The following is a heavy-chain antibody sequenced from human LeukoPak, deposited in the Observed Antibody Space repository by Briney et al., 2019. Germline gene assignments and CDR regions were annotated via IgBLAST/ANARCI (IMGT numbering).Heavy chain of an antibody. V-gene: IGHV3-23*01. D-gene: IGHD6-13*01. J-gene: IGHJ3*02. CDR2: IIGSGGST. CDR1: GFTFSSYA. Sequence: PGGSLRLSCAASGFTFSSYAMSWVREAPGKGGEWVSAIIGSGGSTYSADSVKGRFTISRDKSKNKLYLQMNSLRAEDTAVYYCARDLGSRWYRAFDIWGQGTMVTVSS. CDR3: ARDLGSRWYRAFDI.